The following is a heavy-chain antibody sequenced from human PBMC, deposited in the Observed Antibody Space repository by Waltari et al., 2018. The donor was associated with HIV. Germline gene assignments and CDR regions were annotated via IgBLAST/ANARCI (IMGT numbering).Heavy chain of an antibody. CDR2: VSGSSGRT. J-gene: IGHJ4*02. V-gene: IGHV3-23*01. D-gene: IGHD6-19*01. Sequence: EVQLLESGGGLVQPGGSLRLSCAASGFTFSSEGRAWVRQPPGKGLEWVSTVSGSSGRTDHADSVKGRFIISRDIAKNMLYLEMNNLRAEDTAVYYCAREATVAARGEIDYWGQGTLVTVSS. CDR1: GFTFSSEG. CDR3: AREATVAARGEIDY.